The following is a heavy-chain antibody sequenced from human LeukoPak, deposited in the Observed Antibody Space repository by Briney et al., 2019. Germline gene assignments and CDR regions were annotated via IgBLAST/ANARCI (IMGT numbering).Heavy chain of an antibody. Sequence: GGSLRLSCAASGFTFSSYWMSWVRQAPGKGLEWVANIKQDGSEKYYVDSVKGRFTISGDNAKNSLYLQMNSLRAEDTAVYYCARDQYDYVWGSPQGLGYFQHWGQGTLVTVSS. J-gene: IGHJ1*01. V-gene: IGHV3-7*01. CDR2: IKQDGSEK. CDR1: GFTFSSYW. CDR3: ARDQYDYVWGSPQGLGYFQH. D-gene: IGHD3-16*01.